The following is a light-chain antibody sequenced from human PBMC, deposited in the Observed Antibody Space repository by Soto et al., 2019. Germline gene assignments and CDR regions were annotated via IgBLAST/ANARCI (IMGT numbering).Light chain of an antibody. CDR3: QTWDTGIPMV. Sequence: QSVLTQTPSASASLEASVKLTCTLSSAHSSSAIAGHQQQPEKGPRYLMKLNGDGRHFKGDGIPDRFSGSSSGAERYLTISSLQSEDEGDYYCQTWDTGIPMVFGGGTKLTVL. J-gene: IGLJ2*01. CDR1: SAHSSSA. V-gene: IGLV4-69*01. CDR2: LNGDGRH.